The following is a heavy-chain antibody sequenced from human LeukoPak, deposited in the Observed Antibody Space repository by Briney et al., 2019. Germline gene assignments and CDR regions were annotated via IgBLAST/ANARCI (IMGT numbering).Heavy chain of an antibody. V-gene: IGHV3-33*01. CDR1: GFTFSSYG. Sequence: PGRSLRLSCAASGFTFSSYGMHWVRQAPGKGLEWVAVIWYDGSNKYYADSVKGRFTISRDNSKNTLYLQMNSLRAEDTAVYYCARDSLMGSYGDLDYWGQGTLVTVSS. J-gene: IGHJ4*02. CDR2: IWYDGSNK. D-gene: IGHD1-26*01. CDR3: ARDSLMGSYGDLDY.